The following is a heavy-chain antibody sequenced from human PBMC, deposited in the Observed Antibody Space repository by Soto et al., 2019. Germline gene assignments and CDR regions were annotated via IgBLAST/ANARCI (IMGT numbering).Heavy chain of an antibody. CDR1: GYSFSTYW. CDR2: IYPGDSDT. Sequence: PGESLKISCKGSGYSFSTYWIGWVRQTPAKGLEWVGIIYPGDSDTRYSPSFQGQVTISVDTSIDTAYLEWGSLKASDSGIYYCARHSTFDYWGQGTLVTVSS. CDR3: ARHSTFDY. V-gene: IGHV5-51*01. J-gene: IGHJ4*02.